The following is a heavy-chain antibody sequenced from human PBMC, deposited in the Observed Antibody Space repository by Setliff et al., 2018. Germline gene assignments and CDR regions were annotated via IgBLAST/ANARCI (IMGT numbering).Heavy chain of an antibody. J-gene: IGHJ4*02. CDR1: GFSLSTSGIC. V-gene: IGHV2-70*11. CDR3: AAASNYYDY. Sequence: SGPTLVNPGESQGTCTFSGFSLSTSGICVSWIRQPPGKALEWLARIDWDDDKYYTPSLKTRLTISKDTSKNQVVLTMTNMDPVDTATYYCAAASNYYDYWGQGTLVTVSS. CDR2: IDWDDDK.